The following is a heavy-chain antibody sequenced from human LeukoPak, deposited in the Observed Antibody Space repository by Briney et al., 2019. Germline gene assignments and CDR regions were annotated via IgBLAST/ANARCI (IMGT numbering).Heavy chain of an antibody. D-gene: IGHD3-10*01. V-gene: IGHV4-34*01. J-gene: IGHJ5*02. CDR1: GGSFSGYY. CDR2: INHSGST. Sequence: SETLSLTCAVYGGSFSGYYWSWIRQPPGKGLEWIGEINHSGSTNYNPSLKSRVTISVDTSKNQFSLKLSSVTAADTAVYYCARGRGLWFREHNWFDPWGQGTLVTVSS. CDR3: ARGRGLWFREHNWFDP.